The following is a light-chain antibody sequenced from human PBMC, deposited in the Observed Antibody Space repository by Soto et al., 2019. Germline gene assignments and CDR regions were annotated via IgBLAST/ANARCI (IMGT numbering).Light chain of an antibody. J-gene: IGKJ5*01. CDR2: GAS. V-gene: IGKV3-20*01. CDR1: QSVSSSY. Sequence: EIVLTQSPGTLSLSPGDRATLSCRASQSVSSSYLAWLQQKPGQAPRLLIYGASSRATGIPDRFSGSGSGTDFTLTISRLEPEDFAVYYCQHYDSSPITFGQGTRLE. CDR3: QHYDSSPIT.